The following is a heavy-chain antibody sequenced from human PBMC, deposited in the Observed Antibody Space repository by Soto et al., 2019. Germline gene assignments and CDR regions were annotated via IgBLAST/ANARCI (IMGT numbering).Heavy chain of an antibody. Sequence: TSETLSLTCAVYGGSFSGYYWSWIRQPPGKGLEWIGEINHSGSTNYNPSLKSRVTISVDTSKNQFSLKLISVTAAETAVYFCARLVPGATSWFDPWGQGTLVTVSS. V-gene: IGHV4-34*01. CDR1: GGSFSGYY. D-gene: IGHD2-2*01. CDR3: ARLVPGATSWFDP. J-gene: IGHJ5*02. CDR2: INHSGST.